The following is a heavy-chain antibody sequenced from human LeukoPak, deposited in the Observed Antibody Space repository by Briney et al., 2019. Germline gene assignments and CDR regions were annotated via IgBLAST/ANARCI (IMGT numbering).Heavy chain of an antibody. CDR2: INPKSGGT. D-gene: IGHD3-9*01. Sequence: ASVKVSCKASGYTFTGYYMHWVRQAPGQGLEWMGRINPKSGGTNYAQKFRGRVTMTRDTSLSTAYMELTRLRSDDTAVYYCASGDILTGYYSGYYFDYWGQGTLVTVSS. V-gene: IGHV1-2*06. J-gene: IGHJ4*02. CDR3: ASGDILTGYYSGYYFDY. CDR1: GYTFTGYY.